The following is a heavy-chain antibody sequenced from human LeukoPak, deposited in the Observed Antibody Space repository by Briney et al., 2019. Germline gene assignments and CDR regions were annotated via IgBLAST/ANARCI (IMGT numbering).Heavy chain of an antibody. CDR2: ISGSGGST. D-gene: IGHD6-13*01. J-gene: IGHJ4*02. Sequence: GGSLKLSCAASGFTFSSYAMSWVRQAPGKGLEWVSAISGSGGSTYYADSVKGRFTISRDNSKNTLYLQMNSLRAENTAVYYCAKDHFGQQLVDGYFDYWGQGTLVTVSS. CDR3: AKDHFGQQLVDGYFDY. CDR1: GFTFSSYA. V-gene: IGHV3-23*01.